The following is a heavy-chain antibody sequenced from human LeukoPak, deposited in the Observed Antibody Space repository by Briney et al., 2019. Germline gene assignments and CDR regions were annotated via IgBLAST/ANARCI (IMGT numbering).Heavy chain of an antibody. CDR1: GFTFSSYA. CDR2: ISGSGGST. D-gene: IGHD3-22*01. CDR3: AKDINSDYYDRRGAFDI. Sequence: GGSLRLSCAASGFTFSSYAMSWVRQAPGKGLEWVSAISGSGGSTYYADSVKGRFTISRDNSKNTLYLQMNSLRAEDTAVYYCAKDINSDYYDRRGAFDIWGQGTMVTVSS. J-gene: IGHJ3*02. V-gene: IGHV3-23*01.